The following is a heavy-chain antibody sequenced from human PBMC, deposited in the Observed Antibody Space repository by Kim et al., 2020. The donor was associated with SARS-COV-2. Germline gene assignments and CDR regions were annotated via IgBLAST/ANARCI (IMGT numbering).Heavy chain of an antibody. V-gene: IGHV3-48*03. CDR1: GFTFSSYE. CDR3: NGGMWVGRH. D-gene: IGHD3-10*01. Sequence: GGSLRLSCAASGFTFSSYEMNWVRQAPGKGLEWVSYISSSGSTIYYADSVKGRFTISRDNAKNSLYLQMNSLRAEDTAVYYCNGGMWVGRHRGQGTLVTDSS. J-gene: IGHJ4*02. CDR2: ISSSGSTI.